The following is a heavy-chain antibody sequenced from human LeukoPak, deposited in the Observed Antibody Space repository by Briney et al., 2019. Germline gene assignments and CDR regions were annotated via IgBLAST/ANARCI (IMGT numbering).Heavy chain of an antibody. CDR1: GFTFSGYA. Sequence: GGSLRLSCAASGFTFSGYAMSWVRQAPGKGLEWVSAISGSGGSTYYADSVKGRFTISRDNSKNTLYLQMNSLRAEDTAVYYCAKAMYYDILTGYRTYYYYGMDVWGQGTTVTVSS. D-gene: IGHD3-9*01. V-gene: IGHV3-23*01. J-gene: IGHJ6*02. CDR3: AKAMYYDILTGYRTYYYYGMDV. CDR2: ISGSGGST.